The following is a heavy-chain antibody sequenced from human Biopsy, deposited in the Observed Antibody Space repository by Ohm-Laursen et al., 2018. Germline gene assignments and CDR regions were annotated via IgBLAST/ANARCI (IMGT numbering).Heavy chain of an antibody. CDR1: GFAFNLYE. CDR2: IYGGGSPV. CDR3: ARLNSGTYDVSDL. D-gene: IGHD1-26*01. V-gene: IGHV3-48*03. J-gene: IGHJ3*01. Sequence: GSLRLSCSASGFAFNLYEMNWDRQAPGKGMEWISYIYGGGSPVSYADSVKGRFTISRDNAQNSLYLHMNSLRAEDTAVYYCARLNSGTYDVSDLWGQGTMVIVSS.